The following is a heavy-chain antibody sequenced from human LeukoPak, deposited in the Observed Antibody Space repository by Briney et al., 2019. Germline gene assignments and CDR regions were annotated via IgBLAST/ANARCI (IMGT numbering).Heavy chain of an antibody. CDR1: GYTFTGYY. J-gene: IGHJ6*03. D-gene: IGHD2-2*01. Sequence: ASVKVSCTASGYTFTGYYMHWVRQAPGQGLEWMGWINPNSGGTNYAQKFQGRVTMTRDTSISTAYMELSRLRSDDTAVYYCARDFSTLYYYYYMDVWGKGTTGTVSS. CDR3: ARDFSTLYYYYYMDV. V-gene: IGHV1-2*02. CDR2: INPNSGGT.